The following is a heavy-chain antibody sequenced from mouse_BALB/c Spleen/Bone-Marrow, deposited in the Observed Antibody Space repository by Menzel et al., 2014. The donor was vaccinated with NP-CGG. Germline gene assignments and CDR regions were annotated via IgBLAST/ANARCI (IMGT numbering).Heavy chain of an antibody. V-gene: IGHV1-7*01. CDR1: GYTFTIYW. Sequence: VQLQQSGAELAKPGASVKMSCKASGYTFTIYWMHWVKQRPGLGLEWIGYINPSTGYTEYNQKFKDKATLTADKSSSTAYMQLSSLTSEDSAVYYCARYGGRSYDGFAYWGQGTLVTVSA. CDR2: INPSTGYT. CDR3: ARYGGRSYDGFAY. D-gene: IGHD2-12*01. J-gene: IGHJ3*01.